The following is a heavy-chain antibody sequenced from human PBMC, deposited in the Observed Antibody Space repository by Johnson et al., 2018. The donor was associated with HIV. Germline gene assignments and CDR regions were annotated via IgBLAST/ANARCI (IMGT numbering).Heavy chain of an antibody. J-gene: IGHJ3*02. V-gene: IGHV3-11*04. CDR3: ALSYSLDAFDI. CDR1: GFTFSDYY. Sequence: QVQLVESGGGLVQPGGSLRLSCAASGFTFSDYYMSWIRQAPGKGLEWVSYISESGTTIYYADSVKGRFTISRDNAKNSLYLQMNSLRAEDTAVYFCALSYSLDAFDIWGQGTMVTVSS. D-gene: IGHD2-21*01. CDR2: ISESGTTI.